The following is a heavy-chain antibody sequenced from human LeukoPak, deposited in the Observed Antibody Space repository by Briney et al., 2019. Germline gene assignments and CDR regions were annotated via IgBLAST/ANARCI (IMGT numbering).Heavy chain of an antibody. CDR1: GFTLSTYW. D-gene: IGHD6-19*01. V-gene: IGHV3-7*01. Sequence: GGSLRLSCAASGFTLSTYWMTWVRQAPGTGLEWVANIKQDESKKNYVDSVNGRFTISRDNAKNSLYLQMNSLRAEDTAMYYCARDLNLYSSGWYDAFDLWGQGTMVTVSS. CDR2: IKQDESKK. J-gene: IGHJ3*01. CDR3: ARDLNLYSSGWYDAFDL.